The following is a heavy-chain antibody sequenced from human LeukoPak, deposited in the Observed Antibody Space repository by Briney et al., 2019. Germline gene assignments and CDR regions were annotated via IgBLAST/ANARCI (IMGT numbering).Heavy chain of an antibody. CDR2: IYSGGST. D-gene: IGHD5-18*01. Sequence: PGGSLRLSCAASGFTVSSNYMSWVRQALGKGLEWVSVIYSGGSTYYADSVKGRFTISRDNSKNTLYLQINSLRAEDTAVYYCVSSTGIQFTTAFDYWGQGTLVTVSS. CDR1: GFTVSSNY. V-gene: IGHV3-53*01. CDR3: VSSTGIQFTTAFDY. J-gene: IGHJ4*02.